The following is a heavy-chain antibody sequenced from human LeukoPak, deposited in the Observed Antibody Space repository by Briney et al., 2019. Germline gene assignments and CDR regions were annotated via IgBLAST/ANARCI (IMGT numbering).Heavy chain of an antibody. CDR3: ARAGSYSSSWYKSPSWFDP. V-gene: IGHV3-66*01. D-gene: IGHD6-13*01. J-gene: IGHJ5*02. Sequence: GGSLRLSCAASGFTVSSNYISWVRQAPGKGLEWVSVIYSGGSTYYADSVKGRFTISRDNSKNTLYLQMNSLRAEDTAVYYCARAGSYSSSWYKSPSWFDPWGQGTLVTVSS. CDR1: GFTVSSNY. CDR2: IYSGGST.